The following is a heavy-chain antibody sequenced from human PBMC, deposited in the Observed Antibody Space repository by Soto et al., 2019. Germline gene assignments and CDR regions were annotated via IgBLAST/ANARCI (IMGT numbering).Heavy chain of an antibody. D-gene: IGHD2-15*01. CDR1: GFTVSSNY. Sequence: AGGSLRLSCAASGFTVSSNYMSWVRQAPGKGLEWVSVIYSGGSTYYADSVKGRFTISRDNSKNTLYLQMNSLRAEDTAVYYCARGSGWRGGAFDIWGQGTMVTVSS. CDR3: ARGSGWRGGAFDI. J-gene: IGHJ3*02. CDR2: IYSGGST. V-gene: IGHV3-53*01.